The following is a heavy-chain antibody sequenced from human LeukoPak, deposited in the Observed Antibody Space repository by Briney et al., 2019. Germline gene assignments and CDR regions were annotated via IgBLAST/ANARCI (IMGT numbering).Heavy chain of an antibody. CDR1: GFTFSSYS. V-gene: IGHV3-48*02. CDR2: IDSSSSTE. J-gene: IGHJ4*02. CDR3: ARESGDCNSANFPLAY. Sequence: GGSLRLPCAASGFTFSSYSMNWVRQAPGKGLEWVSYIDSSSSTELYADSVMGRFAISRDNAKNSLYLQMNSLRDEDTAVYYCARESGDCNSANFPLAYWGQGTLVT. D-gene: IGHD2/OR15-2a*01.